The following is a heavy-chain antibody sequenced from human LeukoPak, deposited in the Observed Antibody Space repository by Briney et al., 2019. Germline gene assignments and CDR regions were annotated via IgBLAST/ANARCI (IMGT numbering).Heavy chain of an antibody. J-gene: IGHJ6*02. CDR1: GFTFSSYG. Sequence: GGSLRLSCAASGFTFSSYGMHWVRQAPGKGLEWVAVISYDGSNKYYADSVKGRFTISRDNSKNTVYLQMSSLRAEDTAMYYCARAFGCSGTSCHARWGYYYYAMDVWGQGTTVTVSS. CDR2: ISYDGSNK. CDR3: ARAFGCSGTSCHARWGYYYYAMDV. D-gene: IGHD2-2*01. V-gene: IGHV3-30*03.